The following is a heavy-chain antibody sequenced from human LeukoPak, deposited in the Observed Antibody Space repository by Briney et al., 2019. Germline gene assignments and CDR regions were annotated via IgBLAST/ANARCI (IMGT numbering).Heavy chain of an antibody. V-gene: IGHV3-7*01. CDR1: GFTFSSYW. CDR2: IKEDGSEK. Sequence: GGSLRLSCAASGFTFSSYWMSWVRQAPGKGLEWVANIKEDGSEKYYVDSVKGRFTISRDNAKNSVYLQMNSLRAEDTAVYYCARDSVHGYYDSSGYSALFDCWGQGTLVTVSS. D-gene: IGHD3-22*01. CDR3: ARDSVHGYYDSSGYSALFDC. J-gene: IGHJ4*02.